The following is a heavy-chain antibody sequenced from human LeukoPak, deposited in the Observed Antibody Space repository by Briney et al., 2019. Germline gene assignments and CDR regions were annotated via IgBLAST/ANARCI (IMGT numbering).Heavy chain of an antibody. CDR2: ISGSGGST. CDR3: AKNYYDSSGYDRELDAFDI. V-gene: IGHV3-23*01. Sequence: PGGSLRLSCAASGFTFSSYAMSWVRQAPGKGLEWVSAISGSGGSTYYADSVKGRFTISRDNSKNTLYLQMNSLRAEDTAVYYCAKNYYDSSGYDRELDAFDIWGQGTMVTVSS. D-gene: IGHD3-22*01. CDR1: GFTFSSYA. J-gene: IGHJ3*02.